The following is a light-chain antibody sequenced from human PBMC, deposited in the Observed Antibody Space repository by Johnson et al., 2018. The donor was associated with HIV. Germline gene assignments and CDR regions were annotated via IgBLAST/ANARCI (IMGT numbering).Light chain of an antibody. J-gene: IGLJ1*01. CDR1: SSNIGNNY. CDR2: DNN. Sequence: QSVLTQSPSVSAAPGQKVTISCSGSSSNIGNNYVSWYQQLPGTAPKLLIYDNNKRPSGIPDRFSGSKSGTSATLGITGLPTGDEADYYCGTWHSSLNGYVFGSGTKVTVL. V-gene: IGLV1-51*01. CDR3: GTWHSSLNGYV.